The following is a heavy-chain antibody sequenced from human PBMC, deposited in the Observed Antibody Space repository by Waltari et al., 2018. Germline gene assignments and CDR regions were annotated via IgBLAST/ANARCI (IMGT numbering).Heavy chain of an antibody. V-gene: IGHV4-4*02. CDR3: ARDRGRGLYLDT. CDR1: GDFLPFTHW. J-gene: IGHJ5*02. D-gene: IGHD2-15*01. Sequence: QLQLQESGPGLVRPSGTLTLNCAVSGDFLPFTHWCSWVRPAPQKGLEWIGQVHGSGKTNYNPSFASRVTITLDTANCQVSLEMTSSTAADTAVYFCARDRGRGLYLDTWGPGTLVTVSP. CDR2: VHGSGKT.